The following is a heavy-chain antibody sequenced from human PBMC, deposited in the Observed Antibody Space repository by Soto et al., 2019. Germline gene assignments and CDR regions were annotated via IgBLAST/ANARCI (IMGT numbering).Heavy chain of an antibody. CDR3: ARDSREDSHGYSYYYMDA. CDR2: ISSSGST. D-gene: IGHD5-18*01. Sequence: PSETLSLTCTVSGASVNFGDYYWSWIRRPPGKGLEWIGYISSSGSTSYNPSLKSRVSISLDTSNNHFSLNLNSVTAADTAVYYCARDSREDSHGYSYYYMDAWGQGTTVTVSS. J-gene: IGHJ6*02. CDR1: GASVNFGDYY. V-gene: IGHV4-30-4*08.